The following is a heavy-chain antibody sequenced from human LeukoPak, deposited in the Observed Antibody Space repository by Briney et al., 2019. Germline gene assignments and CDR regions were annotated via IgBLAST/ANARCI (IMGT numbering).Heavy chain of an antibody. J-gene: IGHJ5*02. CDR1: GGSISSGSYY. CDR3: ARGIWFGELLGNWFDP. Sequence: PSQTLSLTCTVSGGSISSGSYYWSSIRQPAGKGLEWIGRIYTSGSTNYNPSLKSRVTISVVTSKNKFSLKLSSVTAAGTAVYYCARGIWFGELLGNWFDPWGQGTLVTVSS. CDR2: IYTSGST. V-gene: IGHV4-61*02. D-gene: IGHD3-10*01.